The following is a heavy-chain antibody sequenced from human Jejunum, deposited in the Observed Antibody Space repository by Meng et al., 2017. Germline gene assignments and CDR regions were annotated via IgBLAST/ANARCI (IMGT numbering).Heavy chain of an antibody. V-gene: IGHV3-11*01. Sequence: VECVESGGGLVKPGGSLRLSCAASGFTLSDSYMSWIRQAPGKGLEWVSYISSSGTTIYYADSVKGRFTISRDNAKNSLYLQMTSLRAEDTAIYYCVKALGYTYGYYFWGQGTLVTVSS. CDR3: VKALGYTYGYYF. CDR2: ISSSGTTI. D-gene: IGHD5-18*01. J-gene: IGHJ4*02. CDR1: GFTLSDSY.